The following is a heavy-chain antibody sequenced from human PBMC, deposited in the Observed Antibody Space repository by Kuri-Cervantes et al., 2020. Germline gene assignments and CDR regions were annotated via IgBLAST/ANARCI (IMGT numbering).Heavy chain of an antibody. D-gene: IGHD5-18*01. J-gene: IGHJ4*02. V-gene: IGHV1-2*02. Sequence: ASVKVSCKASGYTFTGYYMHWVRQAPGQGLEWMGWINPNSGGTNYAQKFQGRVTMTRDTSISTAYMELSRLRSEDTAVYYCASDYNRGYSYGYFDYWGQGTLVTVSS. CDR2: INPNSGGT. CDR3: ASDYNRGYSYGYFDY. CDR1: GYTFTGYY.